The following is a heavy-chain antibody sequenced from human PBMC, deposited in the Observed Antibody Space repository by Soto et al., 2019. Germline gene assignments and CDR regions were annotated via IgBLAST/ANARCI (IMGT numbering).Heavy chain of an antibody. CDR3: ARPRFLEWSTRYYFDY. J-gene: IGHJ4*02. V-gene: IGHV4-39*01. CDR1: GGSISSSSYY. D-gene: IGHD3-3*01. CDR2: IYYSGST. Sequence: SETLSLTCTVSGGSISSSSYYWGWIRQPPGKGLEWIGSIYYSGSTYYNPSLKSRVTISVDTSKNQFSLKLSSVTAADTAVYYCARPRFLEWSTRYYFDYWGRGTLVTVSS.